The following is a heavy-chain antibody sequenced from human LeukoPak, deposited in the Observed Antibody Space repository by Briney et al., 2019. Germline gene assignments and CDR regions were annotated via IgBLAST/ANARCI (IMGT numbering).Heavy chain of an antibody. CDR3: AKVAVADGYNWFDP. Sequence: AGGSLRLSCAASGLTVSDNYMSWVRQAPGKGLEWVSVIYSNDNTYYADSVKGRFTISRDNSKNTLYLQMNSLRAEDTAVYYCAKVAVADGYNWFDPWGQGTLVTVSS. V-gene: IGHV3-53*01. CDR1: GLTVSDNY. J-gene: IGHJ5*02. D-gene: IGHD6-19*01. CDR2: IYSNDNT.